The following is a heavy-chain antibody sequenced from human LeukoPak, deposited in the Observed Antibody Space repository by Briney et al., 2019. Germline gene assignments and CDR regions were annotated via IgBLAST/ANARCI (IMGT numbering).Heavy chain of an antibody. CDR1: GFTFSSYS. Sequence: GGSLRLSCAAPGFTFSSYSMNWVRQAPGKGLEWVSYISSSSSTIYYADSVKGRFTISRDNAKNSLYQQMNSLRAEDTAVYYCAISAEPGAFDIWGQGTMVTVSS. D-gene: IGHD1-26*01. CDR2: ISSSSSTI. J-gene: IGHJ3*02. CDR3: AISAEPGAFDI. V-gene: IGHV3-48*01.